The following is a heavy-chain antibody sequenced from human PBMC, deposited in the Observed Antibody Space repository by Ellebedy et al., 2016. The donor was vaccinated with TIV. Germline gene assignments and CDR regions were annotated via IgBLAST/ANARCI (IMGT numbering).Heavy chain of an antibody. D-gene: IGHD3-10*01. CDR2: IYYSGGT. CDR1: GGSITTSNLY. J-gene: IGHJ4*02. Sequence: SETLSLXXTVSGGSITTSNLYWSWVRQPPGKGLEWIGSIYYSGGTSINPSLKSRVTMSADASKNQFSLKVSSVTAADTAVYYCARDTRTYYYGSGSYKVDYWGQGTLVTVSS. CDR3: ARDTRTYYYGSGSYKVDY. V-gene: IGHV4-39*07.